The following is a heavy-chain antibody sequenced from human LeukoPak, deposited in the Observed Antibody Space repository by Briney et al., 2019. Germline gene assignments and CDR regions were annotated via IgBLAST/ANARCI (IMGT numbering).Heavy chain of an antibody. Sequence: GGSLRLSCAASGFTFSSYGMHWVRQAPGKGLEWVAFIRYDGSNKYYADSVKGRFTISRDNSKNTLYLQMGSLRAEDMAVYYCARGGYGASTPYYMDVWGKGTTVTVSS. D-gene: IGHD1-26*01. CDR1: GFTFSSYG. V-gene: IGHV3-30*02. CDR2: IRYDGSNK. CDR3: ARGGYGASTPYYMDV. J-gene: IGHJ6*03.